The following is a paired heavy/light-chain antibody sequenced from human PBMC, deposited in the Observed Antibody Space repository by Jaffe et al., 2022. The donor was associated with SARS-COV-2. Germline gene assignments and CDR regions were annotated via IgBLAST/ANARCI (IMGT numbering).Light chain of an antibody. CDR2: DDS. J-gene: IGLJ2*01. CDR1: NIGSKS. V-gene: IGLV3-21*02. CDR3: QVWDSSSDHPDVV. Sequence: SYVLTQPPSVSVAPGQTARITCGGNNIGSKSVHWYQQKPGQAPVLVVYDDSDRPSGIPERFSGSNSGNTATLTISRVEAGDEADYYCQVWDSSSDHPDVVFGGGTKLTVL.
Heavy chain of an antibody. CDR3: ARLYYYDSSGYWGHYFDY. V-gene: IGHV4-30-4*01. Sequence: QVQLQESGPGLVKPSQTLSLTCTVSGGSISSGDYYWSWIRQPPGKGLEWIGYIYYSGSTYYNPSLKSRVTISVDTSKNQFSLKLSSVTAADTAVYYCARLYYYDSSGYWGHYFDYWGQGTLVTVSS. CDR1: GGSISSGDYY. D-gene: IGHD3-22*01. CDR2: IYYSGST. J-gene: IGHJ4*02.